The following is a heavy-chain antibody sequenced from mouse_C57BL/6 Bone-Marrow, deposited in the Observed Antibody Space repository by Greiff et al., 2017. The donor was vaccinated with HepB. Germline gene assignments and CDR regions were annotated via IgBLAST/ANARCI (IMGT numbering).Heavy chain of an antibody. D-gene: IGHD1-1*01. V-gene: IGHV1-64*01. CDR2: IHPNSGST. CDR1: GYTFTSYW. J-gene: IGHJ4*01. CDR3: AILGYYGSSSYAMDY. Sequence: VQLQQPGAELVKPGASVKLFCQASGYTFTSYWMHWGKQRPGQGLEWVGMIHPNSGSTNYKQKFKGKATLTVDKSSSTAYMQLSSLTSEDSAVYYCAILGYYGSSSYAMDYWGQGTSVTVSS.